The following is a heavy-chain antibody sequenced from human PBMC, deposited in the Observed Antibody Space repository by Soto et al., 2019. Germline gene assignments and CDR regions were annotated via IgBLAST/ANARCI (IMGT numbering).Heavy chain of an antibody. CDR1: GFTFSSYG. CDR2: ISYDGSNK. D-gene: IGHD4-4*01. J-gene: IGHJ6*02. Sequence: PGGSLRLSCAASGFTFSSYGMHWVRQAPGKGLEWVAVISYDGSNKYYADSVKGRFTIPRDNSKNTLYLQMNSLRAEDTAVYYCAKAVNPLFYYYGMDVWGQGTTVTVSS. V-gene: IGHV3-30*18. CDR3: AKAVNPLFYYYGMDV.